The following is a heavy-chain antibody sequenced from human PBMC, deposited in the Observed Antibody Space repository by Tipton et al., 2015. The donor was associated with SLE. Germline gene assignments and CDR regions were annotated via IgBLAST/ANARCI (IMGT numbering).Heavy chain of an antibody. CDR1: GGSFSGYY. V-gene: IGHV4-34*01. D-gene: IGHD3-10*01. CDR2: INHSGST. Sequence: TLSLTCAVYGGSFSGYYWSWIRQPPGKGLEWIGEINHSGSTNYNPSLKSRVTISVGTSKNQFSLKLSSVTAADTAVYYCARWGGTGWFDPWGQGTLVTVSS. CDR3: ARWGGTGWFDP. J-gene: IGHJ5*02.